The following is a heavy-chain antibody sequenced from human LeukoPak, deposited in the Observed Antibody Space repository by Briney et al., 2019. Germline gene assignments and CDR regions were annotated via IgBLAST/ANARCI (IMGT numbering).Heavy chain of an antibody. J-gene: IGHJ4*02. D-gene: IGHD6-13*01. CDR1: GGSISSYY. CDR2: IYYSGSA. CDR3: ARLVYSSSWYVFDY. Sequence: PSETLSLTCTVSGGSISSYYWSWIRQPPGKGLEWIGYIYYSGSAIYNPSLKSRVTISVDTSKSQFSLNLSSVTAADTAVYYCARLVYSSSWYVFDYWGQGTLVTVSS. V-gene: IGHV4-59*01.